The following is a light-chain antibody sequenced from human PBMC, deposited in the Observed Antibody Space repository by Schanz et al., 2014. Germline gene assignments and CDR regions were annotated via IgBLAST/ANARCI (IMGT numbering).Light chain of an antibody. CDR3: QQYSKSPLT. CDR1: QSVSSN. Sequence: EIVMTQSPATLSVSPGERATLSCRASQSVSSNLAWYQQKPGQAPRLLIYGASTRATGIPARFSGNGSGTEFTLIISSLQSEDFAVYYCQQYSKSPLTFGGGTKVEI. V-gene: IGKV3-15*01. CDR2: GAS. J-gene: IGKJ4*01.